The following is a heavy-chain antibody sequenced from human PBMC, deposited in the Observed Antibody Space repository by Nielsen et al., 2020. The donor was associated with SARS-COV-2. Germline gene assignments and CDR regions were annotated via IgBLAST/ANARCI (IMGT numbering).Heavy chain of an antibody. CDR1: GFNFRGYW. J-gene: IGHJ4*02. CDR3: ARVGSYGDPEYLDY. V-gene: IGHV3-7*01. Sequence: GESLKISCVVSGFNFRGYWMTWVRQAPGKGLEWVGNIKLDGSETYYVDSVKGRFTISRDNARNTLYLQMNSLRVEDTAVYYCARVGSYGDPEYLDYWGQGALVTVSS. CDR2: IKLDGSET. D-gene: IGHD4/OR15-4a*01.